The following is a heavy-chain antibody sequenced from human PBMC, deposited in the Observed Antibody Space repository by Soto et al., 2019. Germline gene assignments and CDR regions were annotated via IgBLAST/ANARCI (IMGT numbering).Heavy chain of an antibody. CDR3: ARGRRTVTTPYYYYYMDV. CDR1: GYTFTSYD. V-gene: IGHV1-8*01. Sequence: ASVKVSCKASGYTFTSYDINWLRQATGQGLEWMGWMNPNSGNTGYAQKFQGRVTMTRNTSISTAYMELSSLRSEDTAVYYCARGRRTVTTPYYYYYMDVWGKGTTVTVSS. CDR2: MNPNSGNT. D-gene: IGHD4-17*01. J-gene: IGHJ6*03.